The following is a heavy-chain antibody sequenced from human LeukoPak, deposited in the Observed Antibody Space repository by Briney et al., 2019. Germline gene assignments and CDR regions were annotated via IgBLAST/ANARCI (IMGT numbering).Heavy chain of an antibody. CDR2: IDWDDDK. D-gene: IGHD4-17*01. J-gene: IGHJ4*02. CDR3: ARFRDYVGPFDY. V-gene: IGHV2-70*11. Sequence: SGPTLVNPTQTLTLTCTFSGFSLSTSGMCVSWIRQPPGKALQWLARIDWDDDKYYSTSLKTRLTISTDTSKNRVVLTMTNMDPVDTATYYCARFRDYVGPFDYWGQGTLVTVSS. CDR1: GFSLSTSGMC.